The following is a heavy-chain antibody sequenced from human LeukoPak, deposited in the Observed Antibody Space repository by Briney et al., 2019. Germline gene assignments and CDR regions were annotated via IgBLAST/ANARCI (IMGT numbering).Heavy chain of an antibody. CDR3: ARVSLDCSSTSCYYDYYYGMDV. CDR2: INTNTGNP. J-gene: IGHJ6*02. D-gene: IGHD2-2*01. Sequence: ASVKVSCTTSGYTFTSYAMNLVRQAPGQWLEWMGWINTNTGNPTYAQGFTGRFVFSLDTSVSTAYLQISSLKAEDTAVYYCARVSLDCSSTSCYYDYYYGMDVWGQGTTVTVSS. V-gene: IGHV7-4-1*02. CDR1: GYTFTSYA.